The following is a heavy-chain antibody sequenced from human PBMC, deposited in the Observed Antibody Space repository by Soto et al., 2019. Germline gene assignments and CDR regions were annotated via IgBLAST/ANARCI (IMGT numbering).Heavy chain of an antibody. J-gene: IGHJ6*02. D-gene: IGHD2-15*01. CDR3: YTPLSYYGMDV. Sequence: ASVKVSCKASGGTFSSYAISWVRQAPGQGLEWMGGIIPIFGTANYAQKFQGRFTISRDNSKNTLYLQMNSLRAEDTAVYYCYTPLSYYGMDVWGQGTTVTVSS. CDR1: GGTFSSYA. V-gene: IGHV1-69*05. CDR2: IIPIFGTA.